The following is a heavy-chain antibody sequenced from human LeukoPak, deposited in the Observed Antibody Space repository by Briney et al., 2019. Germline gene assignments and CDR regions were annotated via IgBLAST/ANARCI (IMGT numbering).Heavy chain of an antibody. J-gene: IGHJ6*03. CDR1: GFTFNSCA. V-gene: IGHV3-64*01. Sequence: GGSLRLSCAASGFTFNSCAMHWVRQAPGKGLEYVSAISSNGGSTYSANSVKGRFTISRDNSKNTLFLQMGSLRPEDMAVYYCARGPGVTYYYYYYMDVWGKGTTVTVSS. D-gene: IGHD2-21*02. CDR2: ISSNGGST. CDR3: ARGPGVTYYYYYYMDV.